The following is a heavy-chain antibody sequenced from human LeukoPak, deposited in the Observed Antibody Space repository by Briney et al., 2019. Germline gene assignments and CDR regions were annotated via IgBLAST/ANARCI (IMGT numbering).Heavy chain of an antibody. CDR1: GASISSYY. V-gene: IGHV4-4*07. CDR2: LYTSGNT. D-gene: IGHD7-27*01. Sequence: SETLSLTCTVSGASISSYYWSWIRQPAGKGLEWIGRLYTSGNTNYNPSLKSRVTMSVDTSKNQFSLKLSSVTAADTAVYYCARDNWGFTGDYFDYWGQGTLVTVSS. J-gene: IGHJ4*02. CDR3: ARDNWGFTGDYFDY.